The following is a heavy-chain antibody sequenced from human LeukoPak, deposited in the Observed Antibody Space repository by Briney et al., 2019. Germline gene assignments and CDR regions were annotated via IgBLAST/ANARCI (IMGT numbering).Heavy chain of an antibody. CDR1: GFTFNRYW. D-gene: IGHD4-17*01. V-gene: IGHV3-74*01. CDR3: VSRNYGSSPFDY. CDR2: ISSDGSNT. Sequence: GGSLRLSCAASGFTFNRYWMHWVRQAPGKGLVWVSRISSDGSNTNYADSVKGRFTISRDNAENTLYLQMDGLTAEDTAVYYCVSRNYGSSPFDYWGQGTLVTVSS. J-gene: IGHJ4*02.